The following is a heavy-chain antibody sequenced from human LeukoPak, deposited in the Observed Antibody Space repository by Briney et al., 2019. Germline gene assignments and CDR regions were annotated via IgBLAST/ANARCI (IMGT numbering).Heavy chain of an antibody. CDR3: AKDRSDYGGYPPGAFDI. J-gene: IGHJ3*02. CDR2: ISGSGIST. Sequence: GGSLRLSCAASRFTFSSYAMSWVRQAPGKGLEWVSAISGSGISTYYADSVKGRFTISRDNSKNTLYLQMNSLRAEDTAVYYCAKDRSDYGGYPPGAFDIWGQGTMVTVSS. D-gene: IGHD4-17*01. V-gene: IGHV3-23*01. CDR1: RFTFSSYA.